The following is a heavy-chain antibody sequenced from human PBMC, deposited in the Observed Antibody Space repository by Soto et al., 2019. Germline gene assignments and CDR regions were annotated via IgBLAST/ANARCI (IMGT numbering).Heavy chain of an antibody. CDR2: INAGYGNT. D-gene: IGHD7-27*01. CDR1: VYALSSYA. CDR3: ARDTGDGTFDF. V-gene: IGHV1-3*01. J-gene: IGHJ4*02. Sequence: SVKVSCKASVYALSSYAMHWVRQAPGQRLEWMGWINAGYGNTKSSQKFQDRVTISRDTSARKAYMELTSLRSEDTAVYYCARDTGDGTFDFWGQGTLVTVSS.